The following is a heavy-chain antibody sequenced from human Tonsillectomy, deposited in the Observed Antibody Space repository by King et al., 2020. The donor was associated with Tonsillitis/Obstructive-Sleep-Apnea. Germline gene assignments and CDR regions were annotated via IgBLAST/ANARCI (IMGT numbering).Heavy chain of an antibody. Sequence: VQLVESGGGLVQPGGSLRLSCAASGFTFSSYWMSWVRQAPGKGLEWVANIKQVGSEKYYVDSVKGRFTISRDNAKNSLFLQMSSLGADDTAVYYCARDPHAFDMWGHGTMVTVSS. V-gene: IGHV3-7*04. CDR1: GFTFSSYW. CDR3: ARDPHAFDM. CDR2: IKQVGSEK. J-gene: IGHJ3*02.